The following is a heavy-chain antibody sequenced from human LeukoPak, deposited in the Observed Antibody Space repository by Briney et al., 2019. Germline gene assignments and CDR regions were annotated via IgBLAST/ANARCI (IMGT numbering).Heavy chain of an antibody. D-gene: IGHD6-13*01. CDR2: IYHSGST. Sequence: PSGTLSLTCAVSGGSISSNNWWGWVRQPPGKGLEWIGEIYHSGSTNYNPSLKSRVTISVDTSKNQFSLKLSSVTAADTAVYYCARIRRGSSWLGVSLFDYWGQGTLVTVSS. V-gene: IGHV4-4*02. CDR3: ARIRRGSSWLGVSLFDY. J-gene: IGHJ4*02. CDR1: GGSISSNNW.